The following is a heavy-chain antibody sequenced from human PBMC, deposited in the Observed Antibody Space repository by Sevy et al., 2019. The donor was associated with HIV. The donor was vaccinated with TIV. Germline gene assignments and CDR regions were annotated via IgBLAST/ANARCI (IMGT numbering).Heavy chain of an antibody. CDR3: ARVSDILTGYYLFDY. D-gene: IGHD3-9*01. J-gene: IGHJ4*02. V-gene: IGHV3-21*01. CDR1: GFTFSSYS. CDR2: ISSSSSYI. Sequence: RGSLRLSCAASGFTFSSYSMNWVRQAPGKGLEWVSSISSSSSYIYYADSVKGRFTISRDNAKNSLYLQMNSLRAEDTAVYYCARVSDILTGYYLFDYWGQGTLVTVSS.